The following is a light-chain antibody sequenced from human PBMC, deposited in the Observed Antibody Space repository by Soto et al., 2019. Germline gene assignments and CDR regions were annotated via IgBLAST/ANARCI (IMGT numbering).Light chain of an antibody. J-gene: IGKJ5*01. CDR2: DSS. V-gene: IGKV1-33*01. Sequence: IQMTQSPSSLSVSLGDRVTITCQASQAISNYLNWHQQRPGRAPKVLIYDSSDLETGVSSRFSGSGSGTNFTFTISSLQPEDIATYYCQQYDNLPITFGQGTRLDIK. CDR1: QAISNY. CDR3: QQYDNLPIT.